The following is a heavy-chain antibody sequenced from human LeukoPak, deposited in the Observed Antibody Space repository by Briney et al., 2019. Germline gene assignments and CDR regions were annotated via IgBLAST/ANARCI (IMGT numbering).Heavy chain of an antibody. Sequence: KSSETLSLTCTASGGSIDSNSWTWIRQPPGKGLEWIGYIYYSGTTNYNPSLKSRVTMSVDMSKNQFSLKLSSVTAADTAVYYCARRSSSWKNWFDPLGQGTLVTVSS. CDR2: IYYSGTT. J-gene: IGHJ5*02. CDR1: GGSIDSNS. V-gene: IGHV4-59*01. CDR3: ARRSSSWKNWFDP. D-gene: IGHD6-13*01.